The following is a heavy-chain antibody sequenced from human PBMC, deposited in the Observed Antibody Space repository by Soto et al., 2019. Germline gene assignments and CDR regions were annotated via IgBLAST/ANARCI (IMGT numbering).Heavy chain of an antibody. Sequence: ASVKVSCKASGYTFTGYYMHWVRQAPGQGLEWMGWINPNSGGTNYAQKFQGRVTMTRDTSISTAYMELSRLRSDDTAVYYCARSEIYCSGGSCYSPLDYWGQGTLVTVSS. J-gene: IGHJ4*02. CDR2: INPNSGGT. D-gene: IGHD2-15*01. CDR1: GYTFTGYY. CDR3: ARSEIYCSGGSCYSPLDY. V-gene: IGHV1-2*02.